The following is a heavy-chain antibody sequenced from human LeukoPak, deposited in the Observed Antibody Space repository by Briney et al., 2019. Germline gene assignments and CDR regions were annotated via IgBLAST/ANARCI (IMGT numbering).Heavy chain of an antibody. Sequence: PSETLSLTCAVYGGSFSGYYWSWIRQPPGKGLEWIGEINHSGSTNYNPSLKSRVTISVDTSKNQFSPKLSSVTAADTAVYYRARYSAAAASYFDYWGQGTLVTVSS. CDR2: INHSGST. D-gene: IGHD6-13*01. J-gene: IGHJ4*02. CDR3: ARYSAAAASYFDY. CDR1: GGSFSGYY. V-gene: IGHV4-34*01.